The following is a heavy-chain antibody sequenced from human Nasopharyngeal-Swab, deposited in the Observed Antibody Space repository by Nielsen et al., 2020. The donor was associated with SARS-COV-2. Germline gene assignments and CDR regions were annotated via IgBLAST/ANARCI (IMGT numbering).Heavy chain of an antibody. Sequence: GESLKISCAASGFTFSSYAMSWVRQAPGKGLEWVSAISGSGGSTYYADSVKGRFTISRDNSKNTLYLQMNSLRAEDTAVYYCAKGRSNRDAFDIWGQGTMATVSS. CDR2: ISGSGGST. J-gene: IGHJ3*02. V-gene: IGHV3-23*01. CDR1: GFTFSSYA. D-gene: IGHD1-14*01. CDR3: AKGRSNRDAFDI.